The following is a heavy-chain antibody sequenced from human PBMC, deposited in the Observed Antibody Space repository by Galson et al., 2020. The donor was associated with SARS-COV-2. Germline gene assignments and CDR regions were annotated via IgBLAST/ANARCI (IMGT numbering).Heavy chain of an antibody. CDR1: GSTFSSNG. Sequence: GKSLKFSCAASGSTFSSNGMHWVRQAPGKGLEWVAVIWYDGSNKYYADSVKGRFTISRDNSKNTLYLQMNSLRAEDTAVYYCARDLAIGDGMDVWGQGTTVTVSS. V-gene: IGHV3-33*01. CDR3: ARDLAIGDGMDV. CDR2: IWYDGSNK. J-gene: IGHJ6*02. D-gene: IGHD3-10*01.